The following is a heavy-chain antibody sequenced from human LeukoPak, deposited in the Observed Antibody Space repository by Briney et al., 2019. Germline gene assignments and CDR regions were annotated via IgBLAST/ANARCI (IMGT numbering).Heavy chain of an antibody. Sequence: PSETLSLTCTVSGGSISSYYWSWIRQPPGKGLEWIGYIYYSGSTNYNPSLKSRVTISVDTSKNQFPLKLSSVTAADTAVYYCASLRTAMVRGYYYYMDVWGKGTTVTVSS. CDR1: GGSISSYY. D-gene: IGHD5-18*01. CDR3: ASLRTAMVRGYYYYMDV. CDR2: IYYSGST. V-gene: IGHV4-59*08. J-gene: IGHJ6*03.